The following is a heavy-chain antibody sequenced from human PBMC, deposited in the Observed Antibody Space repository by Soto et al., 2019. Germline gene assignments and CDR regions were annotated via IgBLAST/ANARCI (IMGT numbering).Heavy chain of an antibody. V-gene: IGHV5-10-1*01. CDR2: IDPSDSYT. CDR1: GYSFTSYW. Sequence: EVQLVQSGAEVKKPGESLRISCKGSGYSFTSYWISWVRQMPGKGLEWMGRIDPSDSYTNYSPSFQGHVTISADKSIXXAYLQWSSLKASDTAMYYCARHRHCSSTSCLSFDYWGQGTLVTVSS. J-gene: IGHJ4*02. D-gene: IGHD2-2*01. CDR3: ARHRHCSSTSCLSFDY.